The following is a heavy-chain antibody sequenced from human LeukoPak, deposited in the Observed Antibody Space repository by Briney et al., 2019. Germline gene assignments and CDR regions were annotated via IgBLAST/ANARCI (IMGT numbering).Heavy chain of an antibody. Sequence: PGGSLRLSCAASGFTFSSYSMNWVRQAPGKGLEWVSYISSSSSTIYYADPVKGRFTISRDNAKNSLYLQMNSLRAEDTAVYYCARDSYGDLDYWGQGTLVTVSS. CDR2: ISSSSSTI. CDR3: ARDSYGDLDY. D-gene: IGHD5-18*01. V-gene: IGHV3-48*01. CDR1: GFTFSSYS. J-gene: IGHJ4*02.